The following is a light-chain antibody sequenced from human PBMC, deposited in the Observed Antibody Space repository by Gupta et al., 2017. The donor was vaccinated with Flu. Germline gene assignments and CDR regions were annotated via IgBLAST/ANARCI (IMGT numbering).Light chain of an antibody. CDR1: SSNIGSNA. Sequence: QSVPAQPPSASGTPGPRVTITCSGSSSNIGSNAVNWYQQVPGTSPNLLIYGSNKRPSGGPDRFAGSKSGTSASLAIRGLQSEDEADYYCEAWDDSLNGHYVFGTGTKVTVL. J-gene: IGLJ1*01. CDR2: GSN. V-gene: IGLV1-44*01. CDR3: EAWDDSLNGHYV.